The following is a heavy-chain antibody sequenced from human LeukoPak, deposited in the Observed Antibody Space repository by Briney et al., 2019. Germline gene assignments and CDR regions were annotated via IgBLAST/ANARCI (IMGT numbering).Heavy chain of an antibody. V-gene: IGHV3-53*01. Sequence: TGGSLGLSCAASGFTVSSNYMSWVRQAPGKGLEWVSSIYSGGSTYYADPVKGRFTISRDSSKNTLYLQMSSLRAEDTAVYYCARGHNWNDRGAFDICGQGTMVTVSS. CDR3: ARGHNWNDRGAFDI. CDR1: GFTVSSNY. D-gene: IGHD1-1*01. J-gene: IGHJ3*02. CDR2: IYSGGST.